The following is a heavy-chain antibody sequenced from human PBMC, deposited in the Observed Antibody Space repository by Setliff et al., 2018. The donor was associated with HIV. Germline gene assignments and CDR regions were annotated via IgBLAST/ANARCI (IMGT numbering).Heavy chain of an antibody. Sequence: ETLSLTCTVSRGSISRYYWNWIRQPPGKGLEWIGYIYYSGVTNYNPSLKSRVTISLDTSKNQFSLKLTSVTAADTAVYYCARDTSGGYWGQGTLVTVSS. CDR2: IYYSGVT. CDR1: RGSISRYY. V-gene: IGHV4-59*01. J-gene: IGHJ4*02. CDR3: ARDTSGGY. D-gene: IGHD3-10*01.